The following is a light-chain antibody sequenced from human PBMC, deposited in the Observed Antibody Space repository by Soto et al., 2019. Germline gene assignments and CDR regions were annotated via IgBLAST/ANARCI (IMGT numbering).Light chain of an antibody. CDR2: WAS. Sequence: DIVMTQSPDSLAVSLGERATTNCKSSQSVLYISNNNNYLAWYQQKPGQPPRLLIYWASTRESGVPDRFSGSGSGTDFTLTISSLQAEDVAVYYCQQYYTTPRTFGQGTKVDIK. CDR3: QQYYTTPRT. J-gene: IGKJ1*01. CDR1: QSVLYISNNNNY. V-gene: IGKV4-1*01.